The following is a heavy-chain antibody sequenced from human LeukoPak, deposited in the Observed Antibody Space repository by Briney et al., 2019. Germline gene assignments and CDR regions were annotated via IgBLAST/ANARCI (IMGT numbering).Heavy chain of an antibody. J-gene: IGHJ4*02. CDR1: GGTFSSYA. V-gene: IGHV1-69*05. Sequence: SVKVSCKASGGTFSSYAISWVRQAPGQGLEWMGGIIPIFGTANYAQKFQGRVTITTDESTSTAYMELSSLRSEDTAVYYCASFTPYCGGDCYLSRGDYWGQGTLVTVSS. CDR2: IIPIFGTA. D-gene: IGHD2-21*01. CDR3: ASFTPYCGGDCYLSRGDY.